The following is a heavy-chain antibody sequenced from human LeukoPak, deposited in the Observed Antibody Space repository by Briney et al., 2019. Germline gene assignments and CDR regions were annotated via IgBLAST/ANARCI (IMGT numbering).Heavy chain of an antibody. Sequence: SETLSLTCTVSGGFISTYYWSWIRQPAGKGLEWIGRIFASGSTNYNPSPKSRVTMSVDTSKNQFSLKLSSVTAADTAVYYCARGPSTVVTTKNYYYYYMDVWGKGTTVTVSS. D-gene: IGHD4-23*01. CDR1: GGFISTYY. CDR2: IFASGST. V-gene: IGHV4-4*07. J-gene: IGHJ6*03. CDR3: ARGPSTVVTTKNYYYYYMDV.